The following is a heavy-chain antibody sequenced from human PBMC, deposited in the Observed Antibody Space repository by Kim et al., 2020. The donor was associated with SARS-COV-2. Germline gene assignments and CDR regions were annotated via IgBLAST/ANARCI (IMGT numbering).Heavy chain of an antibody. D-gene: IGHD1-1*01. CDR1: GFSFSRFG. V-gene: IGHV3-33*01. CDR3: AREGDWNVAIDD. Sequence: GGSLRLSCAASGFSFSRFGMHWVRQAPGKGLEWVAVICGDGSKKYYVDSVKGRFTISRDNSNNTVYLQMNGLRAEDTGVYYCAREGDWNVAIDDWGQGTLVSVSS. CDR2: ICGDGSKK. J-gene: IGHJ4*02.